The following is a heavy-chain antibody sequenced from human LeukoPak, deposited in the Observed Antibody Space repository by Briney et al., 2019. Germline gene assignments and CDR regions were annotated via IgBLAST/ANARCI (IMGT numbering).Heavy chain of an antibody. Sequence: GGSLRLSCAASGFTFSSYSMTWVRQAPGKGLEWVSSISSSSSYIYYADSVKGRFTISRDNAKNSLYLQMNSLRAEDTAVYYCARKIEGIAAAGTYYYYYGMDVWGQGTTVTVSS. CDR2: ISSSSSYI. CDR1: GFTFSSYS. J-gene: IGHJ6*02. D-gene: IGHD6-13*01. V-gene: IGHV3-21*01. CDR3: ARKIEGIAAAGTYYYYYGMDV.